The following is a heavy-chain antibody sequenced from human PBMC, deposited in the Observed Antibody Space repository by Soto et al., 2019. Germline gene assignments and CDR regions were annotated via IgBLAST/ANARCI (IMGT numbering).Heavy chain of an antibody. Sequence: QVQLVESGGGVVQPGMSLRLSCATSGFSFSSHAIHWVHQAPGKGLEWVAQIWSDGSNRYYADSMRGRFTISRDFSNNMAFLQMDSLRAEDTAVYYCARDGQSPAPYAFDMWGQGTLVIVSS. CDR1: GFSFSSHA. V-gene: IGHV3-33*01. CDR3: ARDGQSPAPYAFDM. J-gene: IGHJ3*02. CDR2: IWSDGSNR.